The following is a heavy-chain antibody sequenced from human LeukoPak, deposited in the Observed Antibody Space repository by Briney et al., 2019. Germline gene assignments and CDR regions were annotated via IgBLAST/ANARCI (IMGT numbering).Heavy chain of an antibody. CDR3: ARVRPGWAIDY. CDR1: GFTFSGYD. V-gene: IGHV3-48*03. D-gene: IGHD1-26*01. CDR2: ISSSGSTI. J-gene: IGHJ4*02. Sequence: GGSLRLSCAASGFTFSGYDMNWVRQAPGKGLEWVSYISSSGSTIYYADSVKGRFTISRDNAKNSLYLQMNSLRVEDTAVYYCARVRPGWAIDYWGQGTLVTVSS.